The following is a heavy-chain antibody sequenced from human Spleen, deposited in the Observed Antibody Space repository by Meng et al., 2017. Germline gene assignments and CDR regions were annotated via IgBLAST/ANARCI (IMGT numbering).Heavy chain of an antibody. D-gene: IGHD4-17*01. Sequence: QGERLESGCEWKNPGASVNVSCKASRYTFTSYAMNWGRQAPGQGLEWMGWMTTNTGKPMYDQGFTGRFVFSLDTSVSTTYLQISSLKAEDTAVYYCARSRRFGDYEYFEYWGQGTLVTVSS. CDR3: ARSRRFGDYEYFEY. CDR1: RYTFTSYA. CDR2: MTTNTGKP. J-gene: IGHJ1*01. V-gene: IGHV7-4-1*02.